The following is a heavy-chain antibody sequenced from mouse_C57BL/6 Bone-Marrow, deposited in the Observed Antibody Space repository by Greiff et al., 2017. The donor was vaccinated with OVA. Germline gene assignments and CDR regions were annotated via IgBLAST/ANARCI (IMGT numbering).Heavy chain of an antibody. Sequence: VQLQQPGAELVKPGASVKLSCNASGYTFTSYWMHWVKQRPGRGLVWIGRFVPNSGGTKYNEKFKSKATLTVDKPSSTAYMQLSSLTSEDSAVYYCARLTFDYWGQGTTLTVSS. CDR1: GYTFTSYW. CDR2: FVPNSGGT. J-gene: IGHJ2*01. D-gene: IGHD4-1*01. CDR3: ARLTFDY. V-gene: IGHV1-72*01.